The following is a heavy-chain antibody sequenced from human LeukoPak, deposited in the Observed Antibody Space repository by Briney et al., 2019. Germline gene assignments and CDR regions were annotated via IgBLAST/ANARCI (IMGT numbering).Heavy chain of an antibody. CDR1: GFIFSSYG. J-gene: IGHJ4*02. CDR3: AKDVVRITIFGVDY. Sequence: PGGSLRLSCAASGFIFSSYGMHWVRQAPGKGLEWVAVISYDGSNKYYADSVKGRFTISRHNSKNTLYLQMTSLRAEDTAVYYCAKDVVRITIFGVDYWGQGTLATVSS. CDR2: ISYDGSNK. D-gene: IGHD3-3*01. V-gene: IGHV3-30*18.